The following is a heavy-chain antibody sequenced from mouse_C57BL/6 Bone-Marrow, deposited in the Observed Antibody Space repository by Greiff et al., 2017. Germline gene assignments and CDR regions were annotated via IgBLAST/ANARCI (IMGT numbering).Heavy chain of an antibody. CDR1: GYTFTDYE. Sequence: LVESGAELVRPGASVTLSCKASGYTFTDYEMHWVKQTPVHGLEWIGAIDPETGGTAYNQKFKGKAILTADKSSSTAYMELRSLTSEDSAVYYCTPGTWSWFAYWGQGTLVTVSA. J-gene: IGHJ3*01. D-gene: IGHD4-1*01. CDR2: IDPETGGT. CDR3: TPGTWSWFAY. V-gene: IGHV1-15*01.